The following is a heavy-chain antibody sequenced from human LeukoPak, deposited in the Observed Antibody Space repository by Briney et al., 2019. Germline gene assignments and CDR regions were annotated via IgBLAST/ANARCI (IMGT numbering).Heavy chain of an antibody. J-gene: IGHJ5*02. Sequence: ASVKVSCKASGYTFTGYYMHWVRQAPGRGLEWMGWINPDSGGTNYAQKFQGRVTMTRDTSISTAYMELSSLRSDDTAVYYCARGEYNYGRDWFDPWGQGTLVTVSS. CDR3: ARGEYNYGRDWFDP. CDR1: GYTFTGYY. D-gene: IGHD5-18*01. V-gene: IGHV1-2*02. CDR2: INPDSGGT.